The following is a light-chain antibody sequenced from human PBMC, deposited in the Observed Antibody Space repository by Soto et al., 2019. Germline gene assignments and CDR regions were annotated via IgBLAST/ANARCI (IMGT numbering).Light chain of an antibody. V-gene: IGLV1-51*01. J-gene: IGLJ3*02. CDR1: SSNIGNNY. Sequence: VLTQPPSVSAAAGQKVTISCSGSSSNIGNNYVSWYQQLPGTAPKLLIYDNNERPSGIPDRFSGSKSGTSATLGITGLQTGDEADYYCGTWDSSLSAAVFGGGTQLTVL. CDR2: DNN. CDR3: GTWDSSLSAAV.